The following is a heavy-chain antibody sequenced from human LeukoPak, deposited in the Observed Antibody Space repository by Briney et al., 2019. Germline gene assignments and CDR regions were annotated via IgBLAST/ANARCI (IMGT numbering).Heavy chain of an antibody. D-gene: IGHD3-10*01. V-gene: IGHV3-23*01. J-gene: IGHJ4*02. Sequence: TGGSLRLSCAASGFTFSSSAMSWVRQAPGKGLEWVPAISAGGETTYYADSLKGRFTISRDNSKSILYLQMNSLRADDTALYYRAKSAWFGDAPGGDFWGQGILVTVSS. CDR3: AKSAWFGDAPGGDF. CDR1: GFTFSSSA. CDR2: ISAGGETT.